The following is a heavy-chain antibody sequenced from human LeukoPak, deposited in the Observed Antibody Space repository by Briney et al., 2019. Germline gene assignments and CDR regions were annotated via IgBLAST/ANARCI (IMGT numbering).Heavy chain of an antibody. Sequence: GGSLRLSCAASGFTFRNYWMGWVRQAPGKGLEWVASINQDEREKYYLDSVKGRFTISRDNSKNTLYLQMNSLRAEDTAVYYCARDQAEGQLDYWGQGTLVTVSS. V-gene: IGHV3-7*01. CDR1: GFTFRNYW. D-gene: IGHD6-19*01. J-gene: IGHJ4*02. CDR2: INQDEREK. CDR3: ARDQAEGQLDY.